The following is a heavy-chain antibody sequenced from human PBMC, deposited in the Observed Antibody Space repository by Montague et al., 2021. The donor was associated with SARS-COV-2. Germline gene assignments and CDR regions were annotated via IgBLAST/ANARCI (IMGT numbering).Heavy chain of an antibody. Sequence: SLRLSCAASGFTFSSYCMHWVRQAPGKGLVWVSRINSDGSSTSYADSVRGRFTISRDNAKNTLYLQMNSLRAEDTAVYYCARDIRFYYGSGSPYGDLDYWGQGTLVTVSS. D-gene: IGHD3-10*01. CDR2: INSDGSST. CDR3: ARDIRFYYGSGSPYGDLDY. CDR1: GFTFSSYC. J-gene: IGHJ4*02. V-gene: IGHV3-74*01.